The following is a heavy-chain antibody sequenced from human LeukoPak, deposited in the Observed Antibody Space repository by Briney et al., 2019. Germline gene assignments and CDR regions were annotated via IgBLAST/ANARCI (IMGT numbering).Heavy chain of an antibody. CDR3: AKDVYCSGGSCHYVDGYFDY. Sequence: PGGSLRLSCAASGFTFSSYEMNWVRQAPGKGLEWISYISSSGSTKYYADSVKGRFTISRDNAKNSLYLQMNSLRAEDTAVYYCAKDVYCSGGSCHYVDGYFDYWGQGTLITVSS. CDR2: ISSSGSTK. D-gene: IGHD2-15*01. J-gene: IGHJ4*02. V-gene: IGHV3-48*03. CDR1: GFTFSSYE.